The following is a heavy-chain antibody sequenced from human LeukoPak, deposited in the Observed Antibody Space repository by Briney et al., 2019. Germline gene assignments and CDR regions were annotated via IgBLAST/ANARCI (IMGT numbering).Heavy chain of an antibody. CDR3: ARPQNRVFQH. Sequence: PGGSLRLSCAASGFSFSSFEMNWVRQAPGKGLGWVSNINRDSTIIYYADSVKGRFTISRDNAKNSVYLQMNSLRAEDTAVYFCARPQNRVFQHWGQGTLVTVSS. D-gene: IGHD1-14*01. V-gene: IGHV3-48*03. CDR1: GFSFSSFE. J-gene: IGHJ4*02. CDR2: INRDSTII.